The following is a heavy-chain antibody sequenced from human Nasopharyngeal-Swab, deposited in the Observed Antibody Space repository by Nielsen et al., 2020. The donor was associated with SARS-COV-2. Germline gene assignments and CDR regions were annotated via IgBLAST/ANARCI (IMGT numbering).Heavy chain of an antibody. CDR3: ATSGSSVTAGVNMDV. Sequence: RQRPGKGLEWIGEIYQSGNTNYNPSLKSRVSISLDKSKNQFSLNLTSVTAADTAVYYCATSGSSVTAGVNMDVWGKGTTVTVSS. V-gene: IGHV4-4*02. CDR2: IYQSGNT. J-gene: IGHJ6*03. D-gene: IGHD6-13*01.